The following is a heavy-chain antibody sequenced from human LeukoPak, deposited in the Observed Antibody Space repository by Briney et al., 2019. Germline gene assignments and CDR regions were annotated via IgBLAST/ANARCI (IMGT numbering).Heavy chain of an antibody. D-gene: IGHD3-3*01. J-gene: IGHJ3*02. Sequence: GGSLRLSCAASGFTFSSYAMHWVRQAPGKGLEWVAVISYDGSNKYYADSVKGRFTISRDNSKNTLNLQMNSLRAEDTAVYYCARESGVAAFDIWGQGTMVTVSS. CDR1: GFTFSSYA. V-gene: IGHV3-30*04. CDR3: ARESGVAAFDI. CDR2: ISYDGSNK.